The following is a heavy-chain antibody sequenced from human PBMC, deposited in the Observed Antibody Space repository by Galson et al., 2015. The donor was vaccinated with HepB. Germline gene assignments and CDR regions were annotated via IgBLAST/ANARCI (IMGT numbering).Heavy chain of an antibody. CDR2: ISYDGSNK. V-gene: IGHV3-30*04. D-gene: IGHD6-13*01. J-gene: IGHJ6*02. CDR1: GFKFSSYA. Sequence: SLRLSCAASGFKFSSYAMHWVRKAPGKGLEWEAVISYDGSNKYYADSVKGLFTISRDNSKNTRYLQMNSLRAEDTAVYYCARDYASSWYFNHYYGIDVWGQGTTVTVSS. CDR3: ARDYASSWYFNHYYGIDV.